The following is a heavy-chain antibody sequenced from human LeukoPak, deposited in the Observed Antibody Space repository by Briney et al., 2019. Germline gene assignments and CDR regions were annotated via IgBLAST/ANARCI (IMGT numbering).Heavy chain of an antibody. J-gene: IGHJ6*02. CDR3: AKDMVRGAGEYYYSYGMDV. V-gene: IGHV3-9*01. Sequence: PGGSLRLSCAASGFTFDDYAMHWVRQAPGKGLEWVSGISWNSGSVGYADSVKGRFTISRDNAKNSLYLQMNSLRAEDTALYYCAKDMVRGAGEYYYSYGMDVWAQGTTVTVSS. CDR1: GFTFDDYA. CDR2: ISWNSGSV. D-gene: IGHD3-16*01.